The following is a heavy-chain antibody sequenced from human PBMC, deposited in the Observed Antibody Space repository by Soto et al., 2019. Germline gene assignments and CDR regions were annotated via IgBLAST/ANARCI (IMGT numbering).Heavy chain of an antibody. D-gene: IGHD3-10*01. V-gene: IGHV3-33*01. CDR1: GFTFSSYG. CDR3: ARDLTEGGPWFLNYYYYYGMDV. CDR2: IWYDGSNK. Sequence: GCLRVSCAASGFTFSSYGMHWVRQAPGKGLEWVAVIWYDGSNKYYADSVKGRFTISRDNSKNTLYLQMNSLRAEDTAVYYCARDLTEGGPWFLNYYYYYGMDVWGQGNTVTVSS. J-gene: IGHJ6*02.